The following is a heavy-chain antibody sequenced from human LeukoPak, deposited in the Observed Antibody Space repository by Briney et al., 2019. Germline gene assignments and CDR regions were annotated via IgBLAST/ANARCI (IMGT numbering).Heavy chain of an antibody. Sequence: SETLSLTCTVSGGSISNYYWRWIRQPPGKGLEWIGHIYHSGATKYNPSLKSRITISVDTSKNQFSLMLSSVTAADTAVYYCARFGITVVRGGKYYFDYWGQGTLVTVSS. CDR1: GGSISNYY. V-gene: IGHV4-59*01. CDR3: ARFGITVVRGGKYYFDY. J-gene: IGHJ4*02. CDR2: IYHSGAT. D-gene: IGHD3-10*01.